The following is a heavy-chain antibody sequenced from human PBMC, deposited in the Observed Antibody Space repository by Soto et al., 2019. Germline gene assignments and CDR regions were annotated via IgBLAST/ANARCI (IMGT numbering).Heavy chain of an antibody. CDR1: GYTFTSYD. J-gene: IGHJ4*02. CDR2: MNASSGNT. Sequence: ASVKVSCKASGYTFTSYDINWVRQATGQGLEWMGWMNASSGNTGYAQKFQGRVTITRDTSTSTAYMELSSLRSEDTAVYYCARDPITMVRGVISLFDYWGQGTLVTVSS. CDR3: ARDPITMVRGVISLFDY. V-gene: IGHV1-8*01. D-gene: IGHD3-10*01.